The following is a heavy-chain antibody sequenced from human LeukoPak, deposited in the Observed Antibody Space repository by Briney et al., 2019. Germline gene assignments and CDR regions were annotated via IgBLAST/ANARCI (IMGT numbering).Heavy chain of an antibody. CDR1: GYTFTSYD. J-gene: IGHJ4*02. D-gene: IGHD6-13*01. V-gene: IGHV1-8*01. CDR2: MNPNSGNT. Sequence: ASVKVSCKASGYTFTSYDINWVRQATGQGLEWMGWMNPNSGNTGYAQKFQGRVTMTRNTSISTAYMELSSLRSEDTAVYYCARGPPPPHVYSSSLDYWGQGTLVTVSS. CDR3: ARGPPPPHVYSSSLDY.